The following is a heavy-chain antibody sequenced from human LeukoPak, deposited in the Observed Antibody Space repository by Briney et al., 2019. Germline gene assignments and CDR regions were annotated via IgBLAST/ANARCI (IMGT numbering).Heavy chain of an antibody. CDR1: GVSINDYY. Sequence: PSETLSLTCGVFGVSINDYYWSWIRQSPGKGLEWIGEISHTEGTRYNPSLESRVTMSVGTSENQLSLKLIFVTAADTAVYYCARIRCGYSGFLFYNHWGLGTLVTVSS. CDR2: ISHTEGT. V-gene: IGHV4-34*01. D-gene: IGHD5-12*01. J-gene: IGHJ4*02. CDR3: ARIRCGYSGFLFYNH.